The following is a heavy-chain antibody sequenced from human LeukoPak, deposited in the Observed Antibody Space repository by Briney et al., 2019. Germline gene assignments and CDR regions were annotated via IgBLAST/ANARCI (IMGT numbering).Heavy chain of an antibody. CDR2: IYYSGST. J-gene: IGHJ4*02. CDR3: ARAARGWLQLWYFDY. CDR1: GGSISSYY. Sequence: SETLSLTCTVSGGSISSYYWSWIRQPPGKGLEWIGYIYYSGSTSYNPSLKSRVTISVDTSKNQFSLKLSSVTAADTAVYYCARAARGWLQLWYFDYWGQGTLVTVSS. V-gene: IGHV4-59*01. D-gene: IGHD5-12*01.